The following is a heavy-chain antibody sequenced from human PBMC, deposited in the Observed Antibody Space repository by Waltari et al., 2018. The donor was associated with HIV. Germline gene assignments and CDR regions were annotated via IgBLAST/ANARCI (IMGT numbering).Heavy chain of an antibody. J-gene: IGHJ4*02. CDR2: VSYDGSNK. CDR3: ARGGAGIAVAATYY. CDR1: GVPFSTSA. Sequence: QVQLVESGGGVVQPGRSVRRSCAACGVPFSTSAMHWVRQAPGAGLEWVSVVSYDGSNKYYGDSVKGRFTISRDNSKNTLYLQMNSLRAEDTAVYYCARGGAGIAVAATYYWGQGILVTVSS. D-gene: IGHD6-19*01. V-gene: IGHV3-30*03.